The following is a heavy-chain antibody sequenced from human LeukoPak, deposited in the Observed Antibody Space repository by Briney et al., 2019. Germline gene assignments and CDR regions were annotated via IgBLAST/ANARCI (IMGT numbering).Heavy chain of an antibody. CDR2: FYYSGST. CDR3: ARRGTGITARRDY. CDR1: GGSISSSSYY. J-gene: IGHJ4*02. Sequence: PSETLSLTCTVSGGSISSSSYYWGGIRQPQGKGREGIGSFYYSGSTYYNSSLKSRVTISGDTSKNQFSLKLSSVTAADTAVYYCARRGTGITARRDYWGQGTLVTVSS. D-gene: IGHD6-6*01. V-gene: IGHV4-39*01.